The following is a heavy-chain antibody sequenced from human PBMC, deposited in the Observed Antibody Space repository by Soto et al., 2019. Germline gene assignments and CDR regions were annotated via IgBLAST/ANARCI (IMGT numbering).Heavy chain of an antibody. CDR3: ARRGSGSYYDY. D-gene: IGHD1-26*01. Sequence: EVQLLESGGGLVQPGGSLRLSCAASGFTFSSYAMRWVRQAPVKGLEWVSAISGSGGSTYYADSVKGRFTISRDNSKNTLYLQMNRRTAEDTAVYCWARRGSGSYYDYWGQGTLVTVSS. J-gene: IGHJ4*02. CDR2: ISGSGGST. V-gene: IGHV3-23*01. CDR1: GFTFSSYA.